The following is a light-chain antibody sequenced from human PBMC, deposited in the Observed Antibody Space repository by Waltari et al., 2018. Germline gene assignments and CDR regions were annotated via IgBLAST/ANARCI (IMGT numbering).Light chain of an antibody. Sequence: VLTQPPSLSVAPGQTAKITCGRNNIDSYSVHWYRQKPGQAPVVVLYDNSDRPSGIPERFSGSNSGNTATLTSSRVEAGDEADYYCQVWDSNIDHGVFGGGTKLTVL. CDR2: DNS. V-gene: IGLV3-21*02. J-gene: IGLJ3*02. CDR3: QVWDSNIDHGV. CDR1: NIDSYS.